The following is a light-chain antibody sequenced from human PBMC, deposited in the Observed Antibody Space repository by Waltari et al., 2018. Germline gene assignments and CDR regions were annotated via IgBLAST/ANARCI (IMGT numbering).Light chain of an antibody. CDR1: QSVSSY. V-gene: IGKV3-11*01. CDR2: DAS. CDR3: QQRSNWPLT. Sequence: EIVLTQSQATLSLSPGERATLSCRASQSVSSYLAWYQQKPGQAPRLLIYDASNRATGIPARFSGSGSGTDFTLTISSLEPEDFAVYYCQQRSNWPLTFGQGTKLEI. J-gene: IGKJ2*01.